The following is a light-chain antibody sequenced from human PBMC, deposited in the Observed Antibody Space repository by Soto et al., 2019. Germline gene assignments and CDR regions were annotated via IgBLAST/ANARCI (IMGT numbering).Light chain of an antibody. CDR1: QSLVHNYGNTY. J-gene: IGKJ1*01. CDR2: KVS. CDR3: MQATQSTWT. V-gene: IGKV2-24*01. Sequence: DIVMTQTPLSSPVNLGQAASISCRSSQSLVHNYGNTYLSWFHQRPGQPPRLLIYKVSDRFSGVPVRFSGSGAGTDFTQTISRVEAEDVGVYYCMQATQSTWTFGQGTKVEIK.